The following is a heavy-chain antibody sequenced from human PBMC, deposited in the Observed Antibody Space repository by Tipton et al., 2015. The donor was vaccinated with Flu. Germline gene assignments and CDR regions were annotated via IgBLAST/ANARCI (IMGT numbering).Heavy chain of an antibody. D-gene: IGHD4-17*01. J-gene: IGHJ2*01. V-gene: IGHV4-39*01. Sequence: TLSLTCTVSGGSISNSRVWWGLIRQPPGKGLEWIGTVYYSGITHYNPSLQSRGSISVDTSKNQFSLRLTSVTAADTAVYYGAGHTTVTFYWYFDLWGRGSLVTVSS. CDR2: VYYSGIT. CDR1: GGSISNSRVW. CDR3: AGHTTVTFYWYFDL.